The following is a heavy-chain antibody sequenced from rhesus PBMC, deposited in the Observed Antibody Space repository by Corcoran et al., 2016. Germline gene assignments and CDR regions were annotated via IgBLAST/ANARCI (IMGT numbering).Heavy chain of an antibody. V-gene: IGHV4-122*02. D-gene: IGHD4-29*01. CDR3: ARGIAATLQGFDV. CDR2: ITYRGST. J-gene: IGHJ5-1*01. CDR1: GGAISSGYYY. Sequence: QVQLQASGPGLVTPSDTLSIPCAVSGGAISSGYYYWRWIRTPPGKGLGGIGYITYRGSTSYNPSLKSRVTISRDTAKNQFSLKRSSVTAADTAVYYCARGIAATLQGFDVWGPGVLVTVSS.